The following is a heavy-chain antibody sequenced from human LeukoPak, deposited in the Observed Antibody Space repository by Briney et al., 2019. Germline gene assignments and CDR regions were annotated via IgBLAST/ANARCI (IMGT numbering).Heavy chain of an antibody. J-gene: IGHJ4*02. CDR2: IYPGHSDT. Sequence: GEXLKISYKGSGYSFNSYWIGWVRKMPGKGLEWMGIIYPGHSDTRYSPSFQGQVTISADKSISTAYLQWSSLKASDTAMYYCARLLDGYSGYDYWGQGTLVTVSS. CDR3: ARLLDGYSGYDY. D-gene: IGHD5-12*01. V-gene: IGHV5-51*01. CDR1: GYSFNSYW.